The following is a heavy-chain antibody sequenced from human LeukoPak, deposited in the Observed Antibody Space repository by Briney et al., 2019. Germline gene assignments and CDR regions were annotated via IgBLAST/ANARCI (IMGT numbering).Heavy chain of an antibody. CDR1: GFTFSSDS. V-gene: IGHV3-23*01. J-gene: IGHJ4*02. CDR2: MSGSGGST. D-gene: IGHD3-9*01. Sequence: GGSLRLACAASGFTFSSDSMSWVRQAPGKGLEWVAAMSGSGGSTYYADSVKGRFTISRDNSKNTLYLQMNSLRAEDTDVYYCAKARNVLRYFDWLVDYWGQGTLVTVSS. CDR3: AKARNVLRYFDWLVDY.